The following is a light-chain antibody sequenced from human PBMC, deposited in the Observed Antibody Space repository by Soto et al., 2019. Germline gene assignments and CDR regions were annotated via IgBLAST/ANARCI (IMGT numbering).Light chain of an antibody. CDR2: GAS. J-gene: IGKJ4*01. V-gene: IGKV3D-15*01. Sequence: EIVLTQFPATLSVSPGETVTLSCRASQSVSSYLAWYQQKPGQAPRLLIYGASKKAVGVPDSFGGSGSRTDFTLTISSLQSEDSAVYYFQQYDNWPPRLTFGGGTNVHIK. CDR1: QSVSSY. CDR3: QQYDNWPPRLT.